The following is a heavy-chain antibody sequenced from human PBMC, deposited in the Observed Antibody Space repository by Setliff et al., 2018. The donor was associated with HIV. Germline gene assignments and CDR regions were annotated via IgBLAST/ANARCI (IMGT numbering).Heavy chain of an antibody. CDR2: IHYSGTT. CDR3: ARGRTGHDY. CDR1: GGSISRLY. J-gene: IGHJ4*02. Sequence: ASETLSLTCSVSGGSISRLYWRWIRQPPGKGLEWIGSIHYSGTTNYNPSLKSRLTISIDTSKTQFSLKLSSLTAADTAVYYCARGRTGHDYWGQGTLVTVSS. V-gene: IGHV4-59*11.